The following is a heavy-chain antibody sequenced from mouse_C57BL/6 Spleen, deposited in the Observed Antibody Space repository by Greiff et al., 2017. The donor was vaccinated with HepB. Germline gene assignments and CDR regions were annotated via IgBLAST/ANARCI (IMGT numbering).Heavy chain of an antibody. CDR2: IYPRSGNT. Sequence: VQLQQSGAELARPGASVKLSCKASGYTFTSYGISWVKQRTGQGLEWIGEIYPRSGNTYYNEKFKGKATLTADKSSSTAYMELRSLTSEDSAVYFCARGYYGSSYPFAYWGQGTLVTVSA. D-gene: IGHD1-1*01. J-gene: IGHJ3*01. CDR1: GYTFTSYG. CDR3: ARGYYGSSYPFAY. V-gene: IGHV1-81*01.